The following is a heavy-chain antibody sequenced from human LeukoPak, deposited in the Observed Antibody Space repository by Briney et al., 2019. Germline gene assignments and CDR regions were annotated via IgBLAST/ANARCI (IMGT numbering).Heavy chain of an antibody. CDR2: VKQDGSEK. Sequence: GGSLRLSCAASGFTFSDYWMSWVRQAPGKGLEWVANVKQDGSEKFYVGSVKGRFTISRDNAKNSLYLQMNSLRVEDTAVYYCARPTTVGSLFDYWGQGTLVTVSS. V-gene: IGHV3-7*01. CDR1: GFTFSDYW. CDR3: ARPTTVGSLFDY. J-gene: IGHJ4*02. D-gene: IGHD4-17*01.